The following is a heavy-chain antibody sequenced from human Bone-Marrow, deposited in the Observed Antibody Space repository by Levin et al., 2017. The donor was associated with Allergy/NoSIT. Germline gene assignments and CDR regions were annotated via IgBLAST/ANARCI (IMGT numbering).Heavy chain of an antibody. CDR3: VRTSQVDG. V-gene: IGHV6-1*01. CDR1: GDSVFSTTAA. D-gene: IGHD6-6*01. Sequence: SQTLSLTCVISGDSVFSTTAAWNRHRQSPSGGLEWLGRTYYRSKWYNDYAVSVKSRITINTYTSKNQFSLQLNSVTPEDTAVYYCVRTSQVDGWGQGTTVTVSS. CDR2: TYYRSKWYN. J-gene: IGHJ6*02.